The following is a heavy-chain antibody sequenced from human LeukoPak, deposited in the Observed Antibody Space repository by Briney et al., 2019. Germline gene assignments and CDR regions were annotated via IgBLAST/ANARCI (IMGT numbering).Heavy chain of an antibody. CDR2: IKQDGSEK. Sequence: GGSLRLSCAASGFTFSSYWMSWVRQAPGKGLEWVSNIKQDGSEKYYVDSVKGRFTISRDNAKNSLYLQMNSLRAEDTAVYYCARALSGSPYAFDIWGQGTMVTVSS. CDR1: GFTFSSYW. V-gene: IGHV3-7*01. J-gene: IGHJ3*02. D-gene: IGHD2-15*01. CDR3: ARALSGSPYAFDI.